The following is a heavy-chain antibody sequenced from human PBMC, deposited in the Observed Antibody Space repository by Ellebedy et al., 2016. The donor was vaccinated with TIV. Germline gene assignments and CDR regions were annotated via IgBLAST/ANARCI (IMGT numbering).Heavy chain of an antibody. J-gene: IGHJ6*02. V-gene: IGHV3-74*01. CDR2: TNSDGSST. Sequence: PGGSLRLSCAASGFTFSSYWMHWVRQAPGKGLVWVSRTNSDGSSTTYADSVKGRFTISRDNAKNTLYLQMNSLRAEDTAVYYCARDQSGDHYGMDVWGQGTTVTVSS. D-gene: IGHD3-10*01. CDR1: GFTFSSYW. CDR3: ARDQSGDHYGMDV.